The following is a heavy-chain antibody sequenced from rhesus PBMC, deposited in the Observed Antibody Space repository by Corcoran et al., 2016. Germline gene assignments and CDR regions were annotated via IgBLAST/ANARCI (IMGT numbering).Heavy chain of an antibody. V-gene: IGHV4-173*01. J-gene: IGHJ1*01. CDR1: GGSISSNY. D-gene: IGHD6S26*01. CDR3: ARDSSGWSYEYFEF. Sequence: QLQLQESGPGLVKPSETLSLTCAVSGGSISSNYWSWIRQPPGKGLEWIGRIYGSGGSTDYNPSRKSRVTISTDTAKNQFSLKLSSVTAADTAVYYCARDSSGWSYEYFEFWGQGALVTVSS. CDR2: IYGSGGST.